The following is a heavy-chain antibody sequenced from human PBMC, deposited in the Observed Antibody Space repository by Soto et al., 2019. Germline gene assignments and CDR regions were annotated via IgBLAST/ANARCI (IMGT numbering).Heavy chain of an antibody. Sequence: QVQLVESGGGVVQPGRSLRLSCATSGFTFSSYLIHWVRQTPDKGLEWVAFISRDGSNEYYADSVKGRFTISRDNSKKTLYLEMNSLRAEDTAVYYCARDDEGGSDCDLGYWGQGTLVTVSS. CDR2: ISRDGSNE. CDR1: GFTFSSYL. V-gene: IGHV3-30-3*01. CDR3: ARDDEGGSDCDLGY. D-gene: IGHD3-10*01. J-gene: IGHJ4*02.